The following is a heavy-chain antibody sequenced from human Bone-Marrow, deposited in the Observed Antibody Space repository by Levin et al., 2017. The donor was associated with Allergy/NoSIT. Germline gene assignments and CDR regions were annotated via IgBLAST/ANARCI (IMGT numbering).Heavy chain of an antibody. D-gene: IGHD6-19*01. CDR3: ARGIGSDHDAFEI. Sequence: GGSLRLSCAASGFIFSDYYMGWIRQAPGKGPEWVSYISSRATNIYYSDSLKGRVTISRDNAKNSLFLQMNGLRPEDTAVYYCARGIGSDHDAFEIWGQGTKVTVSS. CDR1: GFIFSDYY. J-gene: IGHJ3*02. V-gene: IGHV3-11*01. CDR2: ISSRATNI.